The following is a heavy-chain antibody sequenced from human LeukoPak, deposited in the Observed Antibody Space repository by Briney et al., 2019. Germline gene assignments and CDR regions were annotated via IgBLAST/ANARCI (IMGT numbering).Heavy chain of an antibody. Sequence: GGSLRLSCAASGFTVSSNYMSWVRQAPGKGLEWVSVIYSGGSTYYADSVKGRFTISRDNSKNTLYLQMNSLRAEDTAVYYCASPSLSTSYYYGMDVWGQGTTVTVSS. CDR1: GFTVSSNY. CDR3: ASPSLSTSYYYGMDV. V-gene: IGHV3-66*01. D-gene: IGHD2-2*01. J-gene: IGHJ6*02. CDR2: IYSGGST.